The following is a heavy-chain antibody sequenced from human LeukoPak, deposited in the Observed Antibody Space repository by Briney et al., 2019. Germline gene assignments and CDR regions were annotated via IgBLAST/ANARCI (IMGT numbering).Heavy chain of an antibody. D-gene: IGHD4-11*01. CDR3: ARRSAVTTDFDY. J-gene: IGHJ4*02. Sequence: SETLSLTCAASSGSFSSSYYWGWIRQPPGKGLEWIGSIRFGASTFYNPSLKSRVTMSVDTSANQFSLMLSSVTAADTAVYYCARRSAVTTDFDYWGQGTLVTVSS. V-gene: IGHV4-39*07. CDR1: SGSFSSSYY. CDR2: IRFGAST.